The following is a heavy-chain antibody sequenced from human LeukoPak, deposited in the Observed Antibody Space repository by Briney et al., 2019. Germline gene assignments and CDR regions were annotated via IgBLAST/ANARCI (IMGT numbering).Heavy chain of an antibody. Sequence: GGSLRLSCAASGIPFSGYSMYWARQAPGKGLEWVAVLSHDASREYYADSVKGRFTISRDNSKNTLYLQMNSLRAEDTAAYYCARIRGATMIVSYFDYWGRGTLVTVSS. CDR1: GIPFSGYS. CDR2: LSHDASRE. CDR3: ARIRGATMIVSYFDY. D-gene: IGHD3-22*01. V-gene: IGHV3-30-3*01. J-gene: IGHJ4*02.